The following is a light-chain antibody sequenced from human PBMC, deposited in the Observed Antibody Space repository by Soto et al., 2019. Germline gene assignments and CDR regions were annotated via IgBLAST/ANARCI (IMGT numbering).Light chain of an antibody. J-gene: IGKJ5*01. CDR3: QQYNNWPIT. V-gene: IGKV3-15*01. CDR1: QSIGSS. CDR2: GAS. Sequence: EIVMTQSPATLSVSPGERATLSCRASQSIGSSLAWYQQKPGQSPRLLIYGASTRATGLPARFSGSGSGTEFTLTISSLQSEDFALYYCQQYNNWPITFGQGTRLEIK.